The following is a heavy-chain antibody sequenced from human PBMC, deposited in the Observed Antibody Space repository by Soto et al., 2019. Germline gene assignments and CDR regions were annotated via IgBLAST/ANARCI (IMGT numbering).Heavy chain of an antibody. Sequence: GGSLRLSCAASGFTFDDYAMYWVRQAPGKGPVWVSRINSDGSITGYADSVKGRFTISRDNAKNTLYLQMNSLSAEDTAVYYCARRDQIAYYYGMDVWGQGTTVTVSS. J-gene: IGHJ6*02. D-gene: IGHD2-21*01. CDR2: INSDGSIT. V-gene: IGHV3-74*01. CDR3: ARRDQIAYYYGMDV. CDR1: GFTFDDYA.